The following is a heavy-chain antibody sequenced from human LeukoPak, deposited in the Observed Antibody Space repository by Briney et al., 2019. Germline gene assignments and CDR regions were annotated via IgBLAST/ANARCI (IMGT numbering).Heavy chain of an antibody. J-gene: IGHJ5*02. CDR2: MNPNSGNT. CDR3: ARGSKRPYYDFWSGSPNWFDP. Sequence: GASVKVSCKASGYTFTSYDINWVRQATGQGLEWMGWMNPNSGNTGYAQKFQGRVTITRNTSISTAYMELSSLGSEDTAVYYCARGSKRPYYDFWSGSPNWFDPWGQGTLVTVSS. V-gene: IGHV1-8*03. CDR1: GYTFTSYD. D-gene: IGHD3-3*01.